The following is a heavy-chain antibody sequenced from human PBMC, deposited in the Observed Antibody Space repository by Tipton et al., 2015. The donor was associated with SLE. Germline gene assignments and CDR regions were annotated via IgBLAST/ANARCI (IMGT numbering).Heavy chain of an antibody. J-gene: IGHJ6*02. CDR1: GGSISSYY. V-gene: IGHV4-59*01. D-gene: IGHD3-3*01. Sequence: TLSLTCTVSGGSISSYYWSWIRQPPGKGLEWIGYIYYSGSTNYNPSLKSRVTISVDTSKNQFSLKLSSVTAADTAVYYCARGRLLEWLSTYYYYYGMDVWGHGTTVTVSS. CDR2: IYYSGST. CDR3: ARGRLLEWLSTYYYYYGMDV.